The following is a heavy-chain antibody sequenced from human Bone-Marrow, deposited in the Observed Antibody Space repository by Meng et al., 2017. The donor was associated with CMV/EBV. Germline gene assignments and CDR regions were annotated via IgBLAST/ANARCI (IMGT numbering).Heavy chain of an antibody. CDR2: INPNSGGT. Sequence: ASVKVSCKASGYTFTGYYMHWVRQAPGQGLEWMGWINPNSGGTNYAQKFQGRVTMTRDTSISTAYMELSRRRSDDTAVYYCARVKGDTAMVGDAFDIWGQGTMVTVSS. J-gene: IGHJ3*02. CDR3: ARVKGDTAMVGDAFDI. D-gene: IGHD5-18*01. V-gene: IGHV1-2*02. CDR1: GYTFTGYY.